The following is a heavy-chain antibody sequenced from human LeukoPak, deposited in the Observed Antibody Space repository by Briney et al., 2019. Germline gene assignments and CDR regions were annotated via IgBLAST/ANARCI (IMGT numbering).Heavy chain of an antibody. D-gene: IGHD5-24*01. CDR2: IYYSGST. J-gene: IGHJ4*02. Sequence: PSETLSLTCTVSGGSISSSSYYWGWIRQPPGKGLEWIGSIYYSGSTYYNPSLKSRVTISVDTSKNQFSLKLSSVTAADTAVYYRASLGRRDGYNYNYWGQGTLVTVSS. CDR3: ASLGRRDGYNYNY. CDR1: GGSISSSSYY. V-gene: IGHV4-39*01.